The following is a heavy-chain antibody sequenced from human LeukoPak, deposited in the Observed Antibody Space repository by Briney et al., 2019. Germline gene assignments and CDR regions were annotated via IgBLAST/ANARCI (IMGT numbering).Heavy chain of an antibody. V-gene: IGHV4-59*01. Sequence: PSETLSLTCTVSGGSISSYYWSWIRQPPGKGLEWIGYIYYSGSTNYNPSLKSRVTISVDTPKNQFSLKLSSVTAADTAVYYCARAPSRDSSGYYYFDYWGQGTLVTVSS. CDR1: GGSISSYY. CDR2: IYYSGST. CDR3: ARAPSRDSSGYYYFDY. D-gene: IGHD3-22*01. J-gene: IGHJ4*02.